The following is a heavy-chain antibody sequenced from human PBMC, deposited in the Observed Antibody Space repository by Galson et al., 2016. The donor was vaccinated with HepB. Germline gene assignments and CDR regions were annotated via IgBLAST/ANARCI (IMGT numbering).Heavy chain of an antibody. D-gene: IGHD4-17*01. CDR3: ARDYAAYGDPARYYYFEKDV. Sequence: SLRLSCAASGFTFSSYAMSWVRQAPGKGLEWVSAISGSGGSTYYADSVKGRFTISRDNSKNTLYLQMNSLRADDTAVYYCARDYAAYGDPARYYYFEKDVWGQGTTVTVSS. CDR2: ISGSGGST. CDR1: GFTFSSYA. V-gene: IGHV3-23*01. J-gene: IGHJ6*02.